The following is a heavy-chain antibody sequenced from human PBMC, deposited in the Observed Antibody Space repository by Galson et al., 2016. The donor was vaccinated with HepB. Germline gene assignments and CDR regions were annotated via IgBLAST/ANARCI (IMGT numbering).Heavy chain of an antibody. CDR1: GGSISNSGYY. D-gene: IGHD6-13*01. Sequence: ETLSLTCPVSGGSISNSGYYWGWIRQPPGKGLEWIGSFYYGENASYNPSLKSRVSISVDTSKNQFSLKLSSLTAADTAVYYCARGYKDYSSRWYFGYNWFDPWVQGTLVTVSS. CDR3: ARGYKDYSSRWYFGYNWFDP. V-gene: IGHV4-39*01. CDR2: FYYGENA. J-gene: IGHJ5*02.